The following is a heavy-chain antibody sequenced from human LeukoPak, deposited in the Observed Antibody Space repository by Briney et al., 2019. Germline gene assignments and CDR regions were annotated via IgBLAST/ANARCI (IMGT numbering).Heavy chain of an antibody. V-gene: IGHV3-23*01. CDR1: GFTFEASA. Sequence: GGSLRLSCAASGFTFEASAMSWVRQAPGKGLEWVAVITGGGESTYYADSVKGRFTISRDNSKKTLFLQVNSLRAEDTAVYYCARDYGDSLIFDYWGQGTLVTVSS. CDR3: ARDYGDSLIFDY. J-gene: IGHJ4*02. CDR2: ITGGGEST. D-gene: IGHD4-17*01.